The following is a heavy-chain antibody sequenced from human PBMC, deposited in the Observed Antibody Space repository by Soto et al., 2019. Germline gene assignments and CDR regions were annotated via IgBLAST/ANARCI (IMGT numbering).Heavy chain of an antibody. D-gene: IGHD2-2*01. V-gene: IGHV3-13*01. Sequence: GGSLRLSCAASGFTFSSYNMHWVRQATGKGLEWVSAIGTAGDTYYPGSVKGRFTISRENAKNSLYLQMNSLRAGDTAVYYCARGELGYCSSTSCYPFDIWGQGTMVTVSS. CDR1: GFTFSSYN. CDR2: IGTAGDT. CDR3: ARGELGYCSSTSCYPFDI. J-gene: IGHJ3*02.